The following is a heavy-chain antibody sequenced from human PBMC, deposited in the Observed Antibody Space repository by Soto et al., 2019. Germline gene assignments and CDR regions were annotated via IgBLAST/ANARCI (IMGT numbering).Heavy chain of an antibody. CDR1: GYTFSSYA. D-gene: IGHD3-10*01. J-gene: IGHJ5*02. Sequence: QVQLVQSGAEVKKPGASVKVSCTASGYTFSSYAISWVRQAPGQGLEWMGWISGYYGDTKYAQKFQGRVTMTTDTSTTTVYMELRSLGSDDTAMYYCARDRLTGNWFDPWGQGTLVTVSS. V-gene: IGHV1-18*01. CDR2: ISGYYGDT. CDR3: ARDRLTGNWFDP.